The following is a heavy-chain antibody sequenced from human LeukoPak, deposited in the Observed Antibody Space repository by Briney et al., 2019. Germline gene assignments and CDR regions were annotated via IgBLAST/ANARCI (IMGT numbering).Heavy chain of an antibody. CDR2: INPNSGGT. CDR3: ARIYCNSSSCYSLDY. V-gene: IGHV1-2*02. J-gene: IGHJ4*02. Sequence: ASVTVSCKASGYTFTGYYMHWVRQAPGQGLEWMGWINPNSGGTNYAQTFQGRVTVTRDTSISTAYMELSRLRSDDTAVYYCARIYCNSSSCYSLDYWGQGTLVTVSS. D-gene: IGHD2/OR15-2a*01. CDR1: GYTFTGYY.